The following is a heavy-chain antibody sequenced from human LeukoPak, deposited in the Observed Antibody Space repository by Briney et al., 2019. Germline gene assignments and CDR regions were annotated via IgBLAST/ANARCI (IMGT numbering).Heavy chain of an antibody. CDR1: GYTFTSYG. CDR2: ISAYNGNT. V-gene: IGHV1-18*01. Sequence: ASVKVSCKASGYTFTSYGISWVRQAPGQGLEWMGWISAYNGNTNYAQKLQGRVTMTTDTSTSTAYMELRSLRSDDTAVYYCARVCGITMVRGVGYYYYMDVWGKGTTVTVSS. D-gene: IGHD3-10*01. CDR3: ARVCGITMVRGVGYYYYMDV. J-gene: IGHJ6*03.